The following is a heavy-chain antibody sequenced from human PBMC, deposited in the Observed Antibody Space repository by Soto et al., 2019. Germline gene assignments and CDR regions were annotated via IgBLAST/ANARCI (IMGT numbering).Heavy chain of an antibody. Sequence: QVQLVQSGAEVKKPGASVKVSCKASGYTFTSYDINWVRQATGQGLEWMGWMNPNSGNTGYAQKFQGRVTMTRNTRISKAYRELSSLSFEDTAVYYCGRGRFITIFGVVNAGDAFDIWGKGTMVTVSS. V-gene: IGHV1-8*01. CDR1: GYTFTSYD. J-gene: IGHJ3*02. CDR2: MNPNSGNT. D-gene: IGHD3-3*01. CDR3: GRGRFITIFGVVNAGDAFDI.